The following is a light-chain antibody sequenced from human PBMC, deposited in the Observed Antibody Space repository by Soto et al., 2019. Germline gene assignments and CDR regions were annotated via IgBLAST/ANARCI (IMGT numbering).Light chain of an antibody. V-gene: IGKV1-39*01. J-gene: IGKJ1*01. CDR2: AAS. Sequence: DIQMTQFLSSKSESVQDGAIITCRASQSISNHLNWYQQKPGKAPKLLIFAASSLQSGVPSRFSGSRSGPDFTLTISSLQPEELATDYCQQSYSSPPTFGQGTKVDIK. CDR3: QQSYSSPPT. CDR1: QSISNH.